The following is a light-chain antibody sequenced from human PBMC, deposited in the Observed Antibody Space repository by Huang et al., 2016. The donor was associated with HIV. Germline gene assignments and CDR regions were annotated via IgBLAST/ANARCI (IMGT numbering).Light chain of an antibody. CDR3: QQLNNYPLT. V-gene: IGKV1-9*01. CDR2: TAS. Sequence: IQLTQSPSSLSASVGDRVTITCRASQGISTYLAWYQQKPGKAPNLLSYTASTLQTGVPSRFSGSGSGTDFTLTISSLQPEDFATYYCQQLNNYPLTFGGGTKVEIK. CDR1: QGISTY. J-gene: IGKJ4*01.